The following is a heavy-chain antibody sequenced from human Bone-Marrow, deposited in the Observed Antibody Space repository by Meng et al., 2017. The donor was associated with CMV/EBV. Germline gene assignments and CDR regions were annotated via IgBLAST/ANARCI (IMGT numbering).Heavy chain of an antibody. CDR2: INWNGGST. Sequence: GESLKISCAASGFTFDDYVMSWVRQAPGKGLEWVSGINWNGGSTGYADSVKGRFTISRDNAKNSLYLQMNSLRAEDTAVYYCARGSYDFWSGYRAGWFDPWGQGTRVTVSS. CDR3: ARGSYDFWSGYRAGWFDP. V-gene: IGHV3-20*04. J-gene: IGHJ5*02. D-gene: IGHD3-3*01. CDR1: GFTFDDYV.